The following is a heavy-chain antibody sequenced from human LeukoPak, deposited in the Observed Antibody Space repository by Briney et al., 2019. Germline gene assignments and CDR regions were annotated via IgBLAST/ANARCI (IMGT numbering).Heavy chain of an antibody. CDR2: IWSDGSNK. Sequence: GESLRLSCAASGFIFSSYGIHWVRQAPGKGLEWVAIIWSDGSNKYYVDSVKGRFTISRDNSKNTLYLQMNSLRVEDTAVYYCARDWTHYGMDVWGQGTTVTVSS. CDR3: ARDWTHYGMDV. V-gene: IGHV3-33*01. CDR1: GFIFSSYG. J-gene: IGHJ6*02. D-gene: IGHD3/OR15-3a*01.